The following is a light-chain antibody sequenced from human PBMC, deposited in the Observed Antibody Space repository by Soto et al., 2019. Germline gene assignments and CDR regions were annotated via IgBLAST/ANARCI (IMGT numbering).Light chain of an antibody. J-gene: IGKJ3*01. V-gene: IGKV1-39*01. CDR3: QQSYSTPGFT. CDR1: QGISSY. Sequence: DIQMTQSPSSLSASVGDRVTITCRASQGISSYLNCYQQKPEEAPKLLIYAASSLQSGVPSRFSGSGSGTDFTLTISSLQPEDFATYYCQQSYSTPGFTFGPGTKVDIK. CDR2: AAS.